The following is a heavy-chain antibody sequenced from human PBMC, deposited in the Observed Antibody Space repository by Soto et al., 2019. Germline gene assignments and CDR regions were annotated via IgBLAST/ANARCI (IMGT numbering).Heavy chain of an antibody. CDR3: ARDRDSSSWYGFPFDD. CDR1: GFTVSSNY. J-gene: IGHJ4*02. CDR2: IYSGGST. Sequence: GGSLRVSCAASGFTVSSNYMSWGRQAPWKGLEWVSVIYSGGSTYYADSVKGRFTISRDNSKNTLYLQMNSLRAEDTAVYYCARDRDSSSWYGFPFDDWGQGTLVTVSS. D-gene: IGHD6-13*01. V-gene: IGHV3-66*01.